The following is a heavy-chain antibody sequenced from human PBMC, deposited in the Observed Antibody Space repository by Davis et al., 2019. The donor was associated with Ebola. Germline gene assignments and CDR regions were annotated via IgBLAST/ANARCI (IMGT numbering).Heavy chain of an antibody. J-gene: IGHJ4*02. V-gene: IGHV4-39*01. D-gene: IGHD5-12*01. CDR1: GGSISSNSYY. Sequence: SETLSLTCTVSGGSISSNSYYWGWIRQPPGKGLEWIGSIYYSGSTYYNPSLKSRVTISIDTSTNQISLELRSVTAADTAVYYCARHPYGGYGWPFDYWGQGTLVTVSS. CDR3: ARHPYGGYGWPFDY. CDR2: IYYSGST.